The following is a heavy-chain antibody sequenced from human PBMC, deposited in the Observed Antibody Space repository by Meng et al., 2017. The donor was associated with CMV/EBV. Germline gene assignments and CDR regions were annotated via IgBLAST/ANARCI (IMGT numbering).Heavy chain of an antibody. J-gene: IGHJ6*02. D-gene: IGHD2-2*02. CDR2: ITWNSGSI. CDR1: GFSFDDYA. Sequence: GGSLRLSCVAPGFSFDDYAMHWVRQAPGKGLEWVPGITWNSGSIDYADSVKGRFTISRDNANDSLYLQMNSLRAEDTALYYCAKVGRDCSSSSCYTGYYGMDVWGQGTTVTVSS. V-gene: IGHV3-9*01. CDR3: AKVGRDCSSSSCYTGYYGMDV.